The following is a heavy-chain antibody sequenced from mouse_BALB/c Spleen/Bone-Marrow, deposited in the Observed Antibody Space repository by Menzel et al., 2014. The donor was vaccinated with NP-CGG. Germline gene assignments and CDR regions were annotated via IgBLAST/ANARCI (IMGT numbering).Heavy chain of an antibody. D-gene: IGHD4-1*01. CDR2: IDTSDSYT. Sequence: QVQLQQSGAELVMPGASVKMSCKASGYTFTDYWMHWVKQRPGQGLEWIGAIDTSDSYTSYNQKFKGKATLTVDESSSTAYTQLSSLTSEDSAVYYCARGTGWYFDVWGAGTTVTVSS. CDR3: ARGTGWYFDV. CDR1: GYTFTDYW. J-gene: IGHJ1*01. V-gene: IGHV1-69*01.